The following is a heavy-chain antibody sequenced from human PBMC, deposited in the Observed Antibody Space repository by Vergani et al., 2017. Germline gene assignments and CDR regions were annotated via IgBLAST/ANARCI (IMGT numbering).Heavy chain of an antibody. CDR2: IYYSGST. V-gene: IGHV4-59*01. Sequence: QVQLQESGPGLVKPSETLSLTCTVSGGSISSYYWSWIRQPPGKGLEWIGYIYYSGSTNYNPSLKSRVTISVDTSKNQFSLKLSSVTAADTAVYYCARNPYCGGDCYSDAFDIWGQGQWSPSLQ. D-gene: IGHD2-21*02. J-gene: IGHJ3*02. CDR3: ARNPYCGGDCYSDAFDI. CDR1: GGSISSYY.